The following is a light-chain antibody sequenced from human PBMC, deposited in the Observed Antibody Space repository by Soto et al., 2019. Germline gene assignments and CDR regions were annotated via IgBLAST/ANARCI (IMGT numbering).Light chain of an antibody. CDR2: DVN. CDR3: TSWTTSTTMI. V-gene: IGLV2-14*03. Sequence: QSALTQPASVSGSPGQSITISCTGTSSDIGAYNFVSWYQQHPGKAPKLMLYDVNIRPSGVSNRFSGSKSGNTASLTISGLQGEDEAYYYCTSWTTSTTMIFGGGTKVTVL. J-gene: IGLJ2*01. CDR1: SSDIGAYNF.